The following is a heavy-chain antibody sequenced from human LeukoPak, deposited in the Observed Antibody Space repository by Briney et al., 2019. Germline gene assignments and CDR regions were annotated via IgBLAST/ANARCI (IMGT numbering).Heavy chain of an antibody. Sequence: SETLSLTCTVSGASVNVYYWSWVRQPPGKGLDWIGYINHSGRNNSNPSLKSRVTMSIDTSKHQFSLKLHSVTAADTAVYFCARLSSSWYYFDYWGQGALVTVSS. J-gene: IGHJ4*02. CDR3: ARLSSSWYYFDY. CDR1: GASVNVYY. V-gene: IGHV4-59*02. D-gene: IGHD6-13*01. CDR2: INHSGRN.